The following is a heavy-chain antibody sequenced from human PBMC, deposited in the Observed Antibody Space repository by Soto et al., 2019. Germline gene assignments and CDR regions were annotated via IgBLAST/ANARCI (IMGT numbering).Heavy chain of an antibody. Sequence: QVQLQESGPGLVKPSETLSLSCTVSGGSISSYHWSWIRQTPGKGLEWIGYVHYSWGSNYNPSLKSRVAISLDTSKSQFSLKLTSVTATDTAVYYCARQGFGALHGLVDVXGXGTTVTVSS. V-gene: IGHV4-59*08. CDR3: ARQGFGALHGLVDV. CDR1: GGSISSYH. CDR2: VHYSWGS. D-gene: IGHD3-10*01. J-gene: IGHJ6*02.